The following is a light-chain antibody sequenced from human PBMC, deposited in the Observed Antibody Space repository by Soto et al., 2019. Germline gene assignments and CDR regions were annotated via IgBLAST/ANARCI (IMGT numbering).Light chain of an antibody. J-gene: IGKJ4*01. V-gene: IGKV3-15*01. Sequence: EIVMTQSPATLSVSPGERATLSCRASQSVSSTLAWYQQKPGQTPRLLIYDASTRATGIPARFSGSGSGTEFTLTISSLQSEDFAVYYCQQYNNWPLTFGGGTKVDSK. CDR2: DAS. CDR1: QSVSST. CDR3: QQYNNWPLT.